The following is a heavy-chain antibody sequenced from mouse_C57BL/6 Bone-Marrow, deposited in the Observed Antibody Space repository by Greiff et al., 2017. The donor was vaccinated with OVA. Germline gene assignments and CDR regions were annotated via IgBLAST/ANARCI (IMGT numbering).Heavy chain of an antibody. J-gene: IGHJ4*01. CDR2: ISDGGSYT. D-gene: IGHD2-1*01. CDR1: GFTFSSYA. V-gene: IGHV5-4*01. CDR3: ARDRGGNYYYAMDY. Sequence: EVQGVESGGGLVKPGGSLKLSCAASGFTFSSYAMSWVRQTPEKRLEWVATISDGGSYTYYPDNVKGRFTISRDNAKNNLYLQMSHLKSEDTAMYYCARDRGGNYYYAMDYWGQGTSVTVSS.